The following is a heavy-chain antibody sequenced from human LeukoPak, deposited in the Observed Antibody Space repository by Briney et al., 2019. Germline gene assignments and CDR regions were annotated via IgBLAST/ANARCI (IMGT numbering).Heavy chain of an antibody. Sequence: PGGSLRLSCAASGFTFSSYEMNWVRQAPGKGLEWVSYISSSGSTIYYADSVKGRFTISRDSAKNSLYLQMNSLRAEDTAVYYCASVNNGGNFPTDYWGQGTLVTVSS. CDR3: ASVNNGGNFPTDY. CDR2: ISSSGSTI. J-gene: IGHJ4*02. CDR1: GFTFSSYE. V-gene: IGHV3-48*03. D-gene: IGHD4-23*01.